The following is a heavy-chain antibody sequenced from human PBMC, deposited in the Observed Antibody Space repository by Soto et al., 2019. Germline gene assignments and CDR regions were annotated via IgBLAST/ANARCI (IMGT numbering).Heavy chain of an antibody. Sequence: ASVKVSCKASGYTFTSYGISWVRQAPGQGLEWMGWISAYNGNTNYAQKLQGRVTMTTDTSTSTAYMELRSLRSDDTAVYYCARTGRDYGDYTIDNCYYYMDVWGKGTTVTVSS. CDR3: ARTGRDYGDYTIDNCYYYMDV. CDR1: GYTFTSYG. V-gene: IGHV1-18*01. CDR2: ISAYNGNT. J-gene: IGHJ6*03. D-gene: IGHD4-17*01.